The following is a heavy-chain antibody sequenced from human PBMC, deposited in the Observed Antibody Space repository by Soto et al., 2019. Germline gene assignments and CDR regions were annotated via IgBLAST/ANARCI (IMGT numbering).Heavy chain of an antibody. CDR2: IYYSGST. Sequence: SSETLSLTCTVSGGSISSGDYYWSWIRQPPGKGLEWIGYIYYSGSTYYNPSLKSRVTISVDTSKNQFSLKLSSVTAADTAVYYCARALVVTANAPNYYGMDVWGQGTTVTVSS. D-gene: IGHD2-21*02. CDR1: GGSISSGDYY. J-gene: IGHJ6*02. V-gene: IGHV4-30-4*01. CDR3: ARALVVTANAPNYYGMDV.